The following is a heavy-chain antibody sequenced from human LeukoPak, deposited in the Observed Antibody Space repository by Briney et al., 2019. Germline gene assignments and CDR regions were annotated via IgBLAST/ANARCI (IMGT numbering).Heavy chain of an antibody. D-gene: IGHD6-13*01. CDR1: GFAFDEYA. V-gene: IGHV3-43*02. CDR2: ISGDGGST. J-gene: IGHJ4*02. CDR3: AKGIIGRSSSWYFDY. Sequence: GSLRPSFAASGFAFDEYAMHWVRPAPGKGLEWVSLISGDGGSTYYADSVKGRFTISRDNSKNSLYLQMNSLRTEDTALYYCAKGIIGRSSSWYFDYWGQGTLVTVSS.